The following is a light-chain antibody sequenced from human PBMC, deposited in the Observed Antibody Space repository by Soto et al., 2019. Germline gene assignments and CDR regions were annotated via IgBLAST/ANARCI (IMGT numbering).Light chain of an antibody. CDR2: EDS. V-gene: IGKV2D-29*02. CDR3: MQSMQLLALT. J-gene: IGKJ4*01. Sequence: DIVMTQAPLSLSVTPGQPASISCKSSQSLLHSDGKTYLYWSLQKQGQSPQLLICEDSTRFSGVPDQFRGGGSGTDFTLKIRRVEAEDVVVYYCMQSMQLLALTFGGGTKVDIK. CDR1: QSLLHSDGKTY.